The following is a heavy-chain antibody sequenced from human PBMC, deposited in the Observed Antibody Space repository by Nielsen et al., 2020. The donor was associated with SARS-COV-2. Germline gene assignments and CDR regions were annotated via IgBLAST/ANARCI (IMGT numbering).Heavy chain of an antibody. CDR3: AREVHQSIAAAGDNWFDP. J-gene: IGHJ5*02. CDR1: GFSFTRFA. CDR2: ISGSGGTT. Sequence: GGSLRLSCAASGFSFTRFAMNWVRQAPGKGLEWVSGISGSGGTTYYADSVKGRFTISRHNSKNTLYLQMNSLRAEDTAVYYCAREVHQSIAAAGDNWFDPWGQGTLVTVSS. D-gene: IGHD6-13*01. V-gene: IGHV3-23*01.